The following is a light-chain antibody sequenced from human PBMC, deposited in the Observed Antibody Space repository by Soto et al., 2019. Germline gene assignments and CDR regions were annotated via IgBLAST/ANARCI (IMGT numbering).Light chain of an antibody. CDR1: QSISSW. V-gene: IGKV1-5*03. Sequence: DIQMTQSPSTLSASVGDRVTITCRASQSISSWLVWYQQKPQKAPKLLISKASSLESGIPSRFSGSGSGTEFTLTISSLQPDDFATYYCQQYSGYPGTFGQGTKVEVK. J-gene: IGKJ1*01. CDR3: QQYSGYPGT. CDR2: KAS.